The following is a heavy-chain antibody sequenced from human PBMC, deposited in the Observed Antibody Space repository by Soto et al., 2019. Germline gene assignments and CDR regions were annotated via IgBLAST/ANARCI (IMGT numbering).Heavy chain of an antibody. V-gene: IGHV4-39*07. Sequence: SETLSLTCTVSGGSISSSSYYWGWIRQPPGKGLEWIGSIYYSGSTYYNPSLKSRVTISVDTSKNQFSLKLSSVTAADTAVYYCARVGRWYLAYYYYGMDVWGQGTTVTVSS. D-gene: IGHD2-15*01. CDR3: ARVGRWYLAYYYYGMDV. CDR2: IYYSGST. CDR1: GGSISSSSYY. J-gene: IGHJ6*02.